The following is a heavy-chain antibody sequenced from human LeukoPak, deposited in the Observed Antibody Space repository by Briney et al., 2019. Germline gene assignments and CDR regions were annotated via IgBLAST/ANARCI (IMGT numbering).Heavy chain of an antibody. CDR2: ISGSGGTP. D-gene: IGHD3-3*01. Sequence: PGASLRLSCAASGFTFSTSGMTWVRQAPGKGLDWVSIISGSGGTPYYTDSVKGRFTISRDNSKNTLYLQMNSLRAEDTAVYYCAKTRGISISGVVPLCDYWGQGTLVTVSS. CDR1: GFTFSTSG. V-gene: IGHV3-23*01. J-gene: IGHJ4*02. CDR3: AKTRGISISGVVPLCDY.